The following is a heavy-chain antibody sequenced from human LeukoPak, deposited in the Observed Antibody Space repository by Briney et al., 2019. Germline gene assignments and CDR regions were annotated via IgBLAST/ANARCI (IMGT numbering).Heavy chain of an antibody. CDR2: INHSGST. J-gene: IGHJ4*02. D-gene: IGHD6-19*01. V-gene: IGHV4-34*01. CDR1: GGSFSGYY. CDR3: ARERWLVRVTFDY. Sequence: SETLSLTCAVYGGSFSGYYWSWIRQPPGKGLEWIGEINHSGSTNYNPSLKSRVTISVDTSKNQFSLKLSSVTAADTAVYYCARERWLVRVTFDYWAREPWSPSPQ.